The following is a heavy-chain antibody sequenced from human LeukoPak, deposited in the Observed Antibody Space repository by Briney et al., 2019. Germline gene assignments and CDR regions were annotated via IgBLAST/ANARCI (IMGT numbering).Heavy chain of an antibody. V-gene: IGHV3-53*01. CDR1: GFTVSSNY. J-gene: IGHJ4*02. D-gene: IGHD3-3*01. CDR3: AKEYYDFWSGYPHDY. CDR2: IYSGGST. Sequence: GGSLRLSCAASGFTVSSNYMSWVRQAPGKGLEWVSVIYSGGSTYYADSVKGRFIISRDNSKNTLYLQMNSLRAEDTAVYYCAKEYYDFWSGYPHDYWGQGTLVTVSS.